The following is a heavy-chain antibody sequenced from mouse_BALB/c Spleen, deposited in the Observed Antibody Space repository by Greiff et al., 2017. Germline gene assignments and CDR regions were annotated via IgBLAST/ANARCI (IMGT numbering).Heavy chain of an antibody. CDR2: IYPGDGDT. J-gene: IGHJ4*01. V-gene: IGHV1-87*01. CDR3: ARSSYDSPYYYAMDY. D-gene: IGHD2-4*01. CDR1: GYTFTSYW. Sequence: QVQLKESGAELAKPGASVKMSCKASGYTFTSYWMQWVKQRPGQGLEWIGAIYPGDGDTRYTQKFKGKATLTADKSSSTAYMQLSSLASEDSAVYYCARSSYDSPYYYAMDYWGQGTSVTVSS.